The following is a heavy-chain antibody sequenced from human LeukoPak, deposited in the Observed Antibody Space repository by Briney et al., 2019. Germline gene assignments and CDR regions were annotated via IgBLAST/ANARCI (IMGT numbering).Heavy chain of an antibody. CDR2: IYYSGST. Sequence: SETLSLTCTVSGGSISSGGYYWSWIRQHPGKGLEWIGYIYYSGSTYYNPSLKSRVTISVDTSKNQFSLKLSSVTAADTAVYYCARAVMVREIDYWGQGTLVTVSS. CDR3: ARAVMVREIDY. D-gene: IGHD3-10*01. V-gene: IGHV4-31*03. CDR1: GGSISSGGYY. J-gene: IGHJ4*02.